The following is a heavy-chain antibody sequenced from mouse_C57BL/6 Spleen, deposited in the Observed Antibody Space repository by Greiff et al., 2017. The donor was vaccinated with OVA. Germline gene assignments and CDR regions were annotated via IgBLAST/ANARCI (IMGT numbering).Heavy chain of an antibody. D-gene: IGHD3-2*01. J-gene: IGHJ2*01. CDR2: IDPSDSYT. Sequence: QVQLQQPGAELVKPGASVKLSCKASGYTFTSYWMQWVKQRPGQGLEWIGEIDPSDSYTNYNQKFKGKATLTVDTSSSTAYMQLSSLTSEDSAVDYCARSSQTAPNYFDYWGQGTTLTVSS. CDR1: GYTFTSYW. V-gene: IGHV1-50*01. CDR3: ARSSQTAPNYFDY.